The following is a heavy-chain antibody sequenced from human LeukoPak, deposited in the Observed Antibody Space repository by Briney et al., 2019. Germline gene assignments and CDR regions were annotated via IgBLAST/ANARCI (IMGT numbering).Heavy chain of an antibody. CDR3: AKDLQSQLVLSPYFDY. CDR1: GFTFSSYG. CDR2: IRYDGSNK. D-gene: IGHD6-13*01. V-gene: IGHV3-30*02. Sequence: GGSLRLSCAASGFTFSSYGMHWVRQAPGKGLEWVAFIRYDGSNKYYADSVKGRFTISRDNSKNTLYLQMNSLRAEDTAVYYCAKDLQSQLVLSPYFDYWGQGTLVTVSS. J-gene: IGHJ4*02.